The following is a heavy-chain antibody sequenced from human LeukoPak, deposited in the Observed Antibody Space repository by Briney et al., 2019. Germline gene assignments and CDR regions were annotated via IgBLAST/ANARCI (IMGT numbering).Heavy chain of an antibody. CDR2: INHNGST. CDR1: GGSFSDYY. CDR3: ARVDRNYDFWSGYSAAFDI. V-gene: IGHV4-34*01. J-gene: IGHJ3*02. Sequence: SETLSLTCAVYGGSFSDYYWSWIRQPPGRGLEWIGEINHNGSTNYNPSLKSRVTISVDTSLNQFSLKLSSVTAADTAVYYCARVDRNYDFWSGYSAAFDIWGQGTMVTVSS. D-gene: IGHD3-3*01.